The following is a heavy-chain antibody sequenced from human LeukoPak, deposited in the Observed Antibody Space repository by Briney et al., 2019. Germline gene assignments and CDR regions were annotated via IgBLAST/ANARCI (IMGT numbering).Heavy chain of an antibody. CDR1: GGTLSRYS. J-gene: IGHJ5*02. Sequence: GSSGKVSWQASGGTLSRYSINWVGPAPGPGPEWMGRIIPILGIANYAQKFQGRVTITTDKSTSTAYMELSSLRSEDTAVYYCARDGSVVVAASWFDPWGQGTLVTVSS. CDR3: ARDGSVVVAASWFDP. V-gene: IGHV1-69*04. D-gene: IGHD2-15*01. CDR2: IIPILGIA.